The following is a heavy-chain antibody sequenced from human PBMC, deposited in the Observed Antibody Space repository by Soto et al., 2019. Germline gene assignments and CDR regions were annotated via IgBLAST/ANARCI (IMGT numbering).Heavy chain of an antibody. CDR1: GFTFSRHA. Sequence: GGSLRLSCTASGFTFSRHAMTWVRQAPGKGLEWVAVISYDGSNKYYADSVKGRFTISRDNSKNTLYLQMNSLRTEDTAVYYCAKAPSGWSECFDYWGQGTLVTVSS. CDR3: AKAPSGWSECFDY. V-gene: IGHV3-30-3*01. J-gene: IGHJ4*02. CDR2: ISYDGSNK. D-gene: IGHD6-19*01.